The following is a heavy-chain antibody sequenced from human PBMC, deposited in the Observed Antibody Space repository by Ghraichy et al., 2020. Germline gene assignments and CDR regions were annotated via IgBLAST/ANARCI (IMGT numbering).Heavy chain of an antibody. J-gene: IGHJ3*02. CDR3: ARDSSTASDYFNDAFDI. D-gene: IGHD5-12*01. CDR2: IKRDGSQE. CDR1: EFTFSTYW. Sequence: LTCEAFEFTFSTYWMTWVRQAPGKGLEWVANIKRDGSQEHYVDFVKGRFTISRDNAKNSLYLQMNSLRAEDTAVYYCARDSSTASDYFNDAFDIWGQGTMVTVS. V-gene: IGHV3-7*01.